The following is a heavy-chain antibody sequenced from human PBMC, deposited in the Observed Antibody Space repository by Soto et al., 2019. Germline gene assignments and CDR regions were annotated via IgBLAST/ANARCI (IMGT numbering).Heavy chain of an antibody. D-gene: IGHD6-6*01. CDR2: ISAYNGNT. CDR3: TRDHEYSSSSGWFDP. V-gene: IGHV1-18*01. CDR1: GYTFTSYG. J-gene: IGHJ5*02. Sequence: ASVKVSCKASGYTFTSYGISWGRQDPGQGLEWMGWISAYNGNTNYAQKRQGRVTMTSDTSTSTAYMELRSLRSDDAAVDYCTRDHEYSSSSGWFDPWGQGTLVTVSS.